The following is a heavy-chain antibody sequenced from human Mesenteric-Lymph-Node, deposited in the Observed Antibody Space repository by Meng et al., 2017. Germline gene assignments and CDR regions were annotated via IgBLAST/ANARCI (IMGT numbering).Heavy chain of an antibody. D-gene: IGHD1-1*01. J-gene: IGHJ4*02. CDR2: LSGFGNYI. Sequence: LSCAASGFTFSDYSMNWVRQAPGKGLEWVSSLSGFGNYIYYADSVKGRFTISRDDANNSLYLQMNSLRDEDTAKYYCARVRRGGNWNALDYWGQGNLVNVAS. CDR1: GFTFSDYS. V-gene: IGHV3-21*01. CDR3: ARVRRGGNWNALDY.